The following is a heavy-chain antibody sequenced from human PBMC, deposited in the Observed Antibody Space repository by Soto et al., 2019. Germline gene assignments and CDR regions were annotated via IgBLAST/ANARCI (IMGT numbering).Heavy chain of an antibody. J-gene: IGHJ2*01. CDR1: VYTFTKYP. CDR3: ARDHGEEPVPRWYFDL. CDR2: INAAYGNT. Sequence: QVQLVQSGTEVRKPGASVKVSCKTSVYTFTKYPLHWVCQAPGQRLEWLGWINAAYGNTKYSQKFQGRVTITRDTPATTAYMELSSLRSEDTAVYYCARDHGEEPVPRWYFDLWGRGTLVTVSS. D-gene: IGHD3-10*01. V-gene: IGHV1-3*01.